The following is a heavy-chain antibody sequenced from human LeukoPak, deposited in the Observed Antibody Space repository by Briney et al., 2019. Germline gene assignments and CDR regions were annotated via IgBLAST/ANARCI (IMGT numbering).Heavy chain of an antibody. D-gene: IGHD3-22*01. CDR1: GYTFTSYG. CDR3: ARDREGRDYYDSSGYGYFQH. CDR2: ISAYNGNT. Sequence: GASVTVSCKASGYTFTSYGISWVRQAPGQGLEWMGWISAYNGNTNYAQKLQGRVTMTTDTSTSTPYMELRSLRSDDTAVYYCARDREGRDYYDSSGYGYFQHGGQGTLVTVSS. J-gene: IGHJ1*01. V-gene: IGHV1-18*01.